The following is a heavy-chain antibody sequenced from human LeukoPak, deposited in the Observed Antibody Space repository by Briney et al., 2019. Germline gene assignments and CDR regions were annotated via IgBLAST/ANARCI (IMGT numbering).Heavy chain of an antibody. CDR1: GYNFTNYY. CDR2: INPSSGSR. J-gene: IGHJ4*02. D-gene: IGHD1-26*01. V-gene: IGHV1-46*01. Sequence: ASVTVSCKASGYNFTNYYIHWVRQAPGQGLEWMGIINPSSGSRTYAQKFQGRVTTTRDTSTSTVYMELSSLRSEDTAVYYCAQDYSGSYVFDYWGQGTLVTVSS. CDR3: AQDYSGSYVFDY.